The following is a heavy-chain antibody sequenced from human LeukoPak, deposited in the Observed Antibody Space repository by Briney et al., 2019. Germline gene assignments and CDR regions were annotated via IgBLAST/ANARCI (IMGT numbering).Heavy chain of an antibody. CDR1: GGSISSYY. CDR2: NYYSGST. Sequence: AETLSLTCTVSGGSISSYYWSWIRQPPGKGLEWIGYNYYSGSTNYNASLTNRVTISVDTSKNQFSLKLSSVTAADTAVYYCAREVGYCSGSSCYSDFDYWGQGTLVTV. V-gene: IGHV4-59*01. CDR3: AREVGYCSGSSCYSDFDY. J-gene: IGHJ4*02. D-gene: IGHD2-15*01.